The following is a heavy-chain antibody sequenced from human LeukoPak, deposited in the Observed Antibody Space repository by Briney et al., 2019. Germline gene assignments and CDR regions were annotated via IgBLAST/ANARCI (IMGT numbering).Heavy chain of an antibody. CDR3: ARDRIDCSSTSCSPHFDY. V-gene: IGHV3-21*01. J-gene: IGHJ4*02. Sequence: PGGSLRLSCAASGFTFSSYSMTWVRQAPGKGLEWVSSISSSSSYIYYADSVKGRFTISRDNAKNSLYLQMNSLRAEDTAVYYCARDRIDCSSTSCSPHFDYWGQGTLVTVSS. D-gene: IGHD2-2*01. CDR2: ISSSSSYI. CDR1: GFTFSSYS.